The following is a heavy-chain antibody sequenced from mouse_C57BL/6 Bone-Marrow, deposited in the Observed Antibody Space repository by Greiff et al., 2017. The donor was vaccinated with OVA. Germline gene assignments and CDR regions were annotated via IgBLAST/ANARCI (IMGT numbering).Heavy chain of an antibody. V-gene: IGHV1-72*01. J-gene: IGHJ1*03. CDR3: ARSAFITTVVAPYWCFDV. CDR1: GYTFTSYW. D-gene: IGHD1-1*01. CDR2: IDPNSGGT. Sequence: QVQLQQPGAELVKPGASVKLSCKASGYTFTSYWMHWVKQRPGRGLEWIGRIDPNSGGTKYNEKFKSKATLTVDKPSSTAYMQLSSLTSEEAAVYECARSAFITTVVAPYWCFDVWGTGTTVTVSS.